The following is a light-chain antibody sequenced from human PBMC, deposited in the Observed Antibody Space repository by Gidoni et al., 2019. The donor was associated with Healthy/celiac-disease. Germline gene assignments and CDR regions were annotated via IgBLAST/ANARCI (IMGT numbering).Light chain of an antibody. Sequence: DIVMTQSPLSLPVTPGEPASISCRSSQSLLHSNGYNYLDWYLQKPGQSPQLLIYLGSNRASGVPDRFSGSGSGTDFTLKISRVEAEDVGVYYCMQALQIPQMYTFGQGTKLEIK. V-gene: IGKV2-28*01. CDR1: QSLLHSNGYNY. J-gene: IGKJ2*01. CDR3: MQALQIPQMYT. CDR2: LGS.